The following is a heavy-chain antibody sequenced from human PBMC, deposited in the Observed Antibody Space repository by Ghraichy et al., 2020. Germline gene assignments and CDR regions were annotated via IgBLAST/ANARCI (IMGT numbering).Heavy chain of an antibody. J-gene: IGHJ6*02. CDR2: ISSSGSTI. Sequence: GGSLRLSCAASGFTFSDYYMSWIRQAPGKGLEWVSYISSSGSTIYYADSVKGRFTISRDNAKNSLYLQMNSLRAEDTAVYYCAREEGDCSSTSCYFDYYYGMDVWGQGTTVTVSS. CDR1: GFTFSDYY. CDR3: AREEGDCSSTSCYFDYYYGMDV. D-gene: IGHD2-2*01. V-gene: IGHV3-11*01.